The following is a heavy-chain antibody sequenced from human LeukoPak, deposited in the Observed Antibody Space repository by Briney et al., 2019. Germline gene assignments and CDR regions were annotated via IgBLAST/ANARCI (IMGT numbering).Heavy chain of an antibody. D-gene: IGHD2-2*01. V-gene: IGHV4-31*03. CDR1: GGSISSGGYY. J-gene: IGHJ5*02. CDR3: AREGRGYCSSTSCFWFDP. Sequence: SETLSLSCTVSGGSISSGGYYWSWIRQHPGKGLEWIGYIYYSGSTYYNPFLKSRVTISVDTSKNQFSLKLSSVTAADTAVYYCAREGRGYCSSTSCFWFDPWGQGTLVTVSS. CDR2: IYYSGST.